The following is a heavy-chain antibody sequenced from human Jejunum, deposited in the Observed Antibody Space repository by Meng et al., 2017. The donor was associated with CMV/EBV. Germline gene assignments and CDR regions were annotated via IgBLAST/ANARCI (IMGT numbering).Heavy chain of an antibody. D-gene: IGHD3-22*01. Sequence: QVQTGLSGVEVKKPGASLKLSCETSGFPFNKYFMHWLRQAPGQGLQWMGLFNPNGDVTTYSPRFQGRITLTGDTSTSTLYMELSSLTSDDTAVYYCAREMPMTCYFDQWGQGTLVTVSS. CDR3: AREMPMTCYFDQ. V-gene: IGHV1-46*02. CDR2: FNPNGDVT. J-gene: IGHJ4*03. CDR1: GFPFNKYF.